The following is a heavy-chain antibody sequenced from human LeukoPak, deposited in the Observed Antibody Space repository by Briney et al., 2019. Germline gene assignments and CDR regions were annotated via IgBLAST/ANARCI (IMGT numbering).Heavy chain of an antibody. CDR3: ARDLDTVVVTPKPYWYFDL. Sequence: GASVKVSCKASGGTFSSYAISWVRQAPGQGLEWMGIINPSGGSTSYAQKFQGRVTMTRDTSTSTVYMELSSLRSEDTAVYYCARDLDTVVVTPKPYWYFDLWGRGTLVTVSS. CDR2: INPSGGST. D-gene: IGHD2-21*02. J-gene: IGHJ2*01. CDR1: GGTFSSYA. V-gene: IGHV1-46*01.